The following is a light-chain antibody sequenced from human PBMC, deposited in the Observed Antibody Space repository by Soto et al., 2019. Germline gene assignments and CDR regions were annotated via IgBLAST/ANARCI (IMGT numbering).Light chain of an antibody. Sequence: DIPMTQSPSTLSASVGDRVTITCRASQSISSWLAWYQQKPGKAPKLLIYKASSLESGVPSSFSGSGSGTEFTLTISSLQPDDFATYYCQQYNSYLWTFGQGTEVEIK. J-gene: IGKJ1*01. CDR1: QSISSW. V-gene: IGKV1-5*03. CDR3: QQYNSYLWT. CDR2: KAS.